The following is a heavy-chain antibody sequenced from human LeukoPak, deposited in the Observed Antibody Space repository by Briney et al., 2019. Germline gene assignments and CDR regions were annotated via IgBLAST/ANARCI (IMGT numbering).Heavy chain of an antibody. CDR2: ISGSGAGT. V-gene: IGHV3-23*01. J-gene: IGHJ4*02. CDR1: GFTFYNYV. Sequence: GRSLRLSCVASGFTFYNYVMNWVRQAPGKGLEWISGISGSGAGTYYADSVTGRFTISRDNSRNTLYLQMNSLRGDDTAVYYCAKDVGKWESLHFFDYWGQGTLVTVSS. D-gene: IGHD1-26*01. CDR3: AKDVGKWESLHFFDY.